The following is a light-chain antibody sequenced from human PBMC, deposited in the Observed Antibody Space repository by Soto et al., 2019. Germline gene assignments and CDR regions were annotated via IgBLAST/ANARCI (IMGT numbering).Light chain of an antibody. CDR1: QSVRNN. CDR2: SAS. CDR3: HQYDNWPTWT. Sequence: EIVMTQSPATLSVSPGERATLSCWASQSVRNNLGWYQHKPGQAPRLLIYSASTMATGIPARFSGSGSGTDVTLTISSVLSEDFALYYCHQYDNWPTWTFGQGTKVEIK. V-gene: IGKV3-15*01. J-gene: IGKJ1*01.